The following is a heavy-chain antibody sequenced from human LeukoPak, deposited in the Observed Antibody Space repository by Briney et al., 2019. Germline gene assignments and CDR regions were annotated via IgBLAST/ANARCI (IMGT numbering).Heavy chain of an antibody. CDR3: ARDKQLDWAHYYYYYMDV. J-gene: IGHJ6*03. V-gene: IGHV3-73*01. D-gene: IGHD1-1*01. Sequence: GGSLRLSCAASGFTFSGSAMHWVRQASGKGLEWVGRIRGKANSYATAYAASVKGRFTISRDDSKNTAYLQMNSLKTEDTAVYYCARDKQLDWAHYYYYYMDVWGKGTTVTVSS. CDR2: IRGKANSYAT. CDR1: GFTFSGSA.